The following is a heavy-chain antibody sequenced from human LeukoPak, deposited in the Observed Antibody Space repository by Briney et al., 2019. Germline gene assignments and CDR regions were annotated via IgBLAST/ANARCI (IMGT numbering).Heavy chain of an antibody. V-gene: IGHV3-48*03. D-gene: IGHD2-15*01. CDR3: VRGRERVAATNNWFDP. Sequence: PGGSLRLSCAASGFTFSSYEMNWVRQAPGKGLEWVSYISSSGSTIYYADSVKGRFTISRDNAKNSLYLQMNSLRAEDTAVYYCVRGRERVAATNNWFDPWGQGTLVTVSS. J-gene: IGHJ5*02. CDR1: GFTFSSYE. CDR2: ISSSGSTI.